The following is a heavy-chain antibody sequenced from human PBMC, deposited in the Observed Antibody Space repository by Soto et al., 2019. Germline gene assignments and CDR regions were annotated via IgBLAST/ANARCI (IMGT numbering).Heavy chain of an antibody. V-gene: IGHV3-74*01. CDR2: IHSDGSST. D-gene: IGHD1-26*01. CDR3: ARGDRGAFDL. J-gene: IGHJ3*01. Sequence: EVQLVESGGGLVRPGGSLRLSCAASGFTFSYYWMHWVSQAPGKGLVWVPRIHSDGSSTTYADFVKGRFIISRDNARNTVDLQMNSVRVEDTAVYYCARGDRGAFDLWGQGTVVTVSS. CDR1: GFTFSYYW.